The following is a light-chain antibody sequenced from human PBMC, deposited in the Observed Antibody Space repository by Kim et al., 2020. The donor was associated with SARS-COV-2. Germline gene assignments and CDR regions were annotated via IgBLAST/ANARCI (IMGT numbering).Light chain of an antibody. CDR2: SNN. Sequence: GHGVTCSCPGSASNIGTNTINWYQQLPGTAPKLLIYSNNQRPSGVPDRFSGSKSGTSASLAISGLQSEDEADYYCAAWDDSLNDYVFGTGTKVTVL. V-gene: IGLV1-44*01. J-gene: IGLJ1*01. CDR1: ASNIGTNT. CDR3: AAWDDSLNDYV.